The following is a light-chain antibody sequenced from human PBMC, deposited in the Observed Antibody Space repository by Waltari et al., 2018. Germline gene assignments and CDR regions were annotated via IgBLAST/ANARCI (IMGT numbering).Light chain of an antibody. CDR1: SANIGNKY. J-gene: IGLJ3*02. V-gene: IGLV1-51*01. Sequence: QSVLTQAPPVSAAPGQKVTISCAGSSANIGNKYVTWYQQFPGTAPKLLIYDNDKRPSGIPDRFSASKSGTSATLGITGLQTGDEANYYCGTWDTSLSAWVFGGGTKLTVL. CDR2: DND. CDR3: GTWDTSLSAWV.